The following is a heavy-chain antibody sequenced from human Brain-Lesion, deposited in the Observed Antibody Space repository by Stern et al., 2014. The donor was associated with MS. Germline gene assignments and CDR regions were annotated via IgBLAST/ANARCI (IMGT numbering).Heavy chain of an antibody. D-gene: IGHD6-13*01. Sequence: QPQLQESGPGLVEPSQTLSLTCTVSGGSISSDGYYWGWLPPHPGKGLEGIGYIYHSGTPYYNPSLKSRVTTPVATTNNHSSTTMNSVTAADTAVYYCARDSLRGDSSNWYTSWFDPWGQGTLVTVSS. CDR1: GGSISSDGYY. J-gene: IGHJ5*02. V-gene: IGHV4-31*03. CDR3: ARDSLRGDSSNWYTSWFDP. CDR2: IYHSGTP.